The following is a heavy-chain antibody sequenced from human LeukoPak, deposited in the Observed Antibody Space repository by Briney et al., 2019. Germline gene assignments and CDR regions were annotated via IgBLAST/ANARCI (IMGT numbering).Heavy chain of an antibody. V-gene: IGHV1-8*02. D-gene: IGHD3-10*01. Sequence: ASVKVSCKASGYTFTSYGISWVRQAPGQGLEWMGWMNPSSGNTGYAQKLHGRVTMTRNTSISTAYMELSSLRSEDTAVYYCARVVVRGVHPLGYWGQGTLVTVSS. J-gene: IGHJ4*02. CDR1: GYTFTSYG. CDR3: ARVVVRGVHPLGY. CDR2: MNPSSGNT.